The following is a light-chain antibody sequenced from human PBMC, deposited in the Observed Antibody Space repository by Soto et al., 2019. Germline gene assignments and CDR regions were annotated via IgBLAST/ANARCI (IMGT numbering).Light chain of an antibody. CDR1: QSISNW. CDR3: QQYKSYRT. CDR2: DAS. Sequence: DIQMTQPPSSLSASVGDRVTITCRASQSISNWLAWYQQKPGKAPKLLIYDASSLESGVPSRFSGSGSETEFTLTISSLQPDDFATYYCQQYKSYRTFGQGTKVDIK. V-gene: IGKV1-5*01. J-gene: IGKJ1*01.